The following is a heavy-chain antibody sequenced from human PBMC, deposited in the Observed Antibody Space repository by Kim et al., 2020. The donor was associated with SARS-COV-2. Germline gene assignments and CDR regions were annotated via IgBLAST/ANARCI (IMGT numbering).Heavy chain of an antibody. J-gene: IGHJ4*02. CDR2: IYYSGST. CDR3: ARVYYGSGSTPSFDY. V-gene: IGHV4-39*01. Sequence: SETLSLTCTVSGGSISSSSYYWGWIRQPPGKGLEWIGSIYYSGSTYYNPSLKSRVTISVDTSKNQFSLKLSSVTAADTAVYYCARVYYGSGSTPSFDYWGQGTLVTVSS. D-gene: IGHD3-10*01. CDR1: GGSISSSSYY.